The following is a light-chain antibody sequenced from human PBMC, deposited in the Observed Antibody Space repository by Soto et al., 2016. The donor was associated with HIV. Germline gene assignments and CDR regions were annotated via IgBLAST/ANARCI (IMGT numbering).Light chain of an antibody. CDR3: QAWDSSPC. J-gene: IGLJ2*01. Sequence: SYELTQPPSVSVSPGQTASITCSGDKLGDKYACWYQQKPGQSPVLVIYQDSKRPSGIPERFSGSNSGNTATLTISGTQAMDEADYYCQAWDSSPCFGGGTKLTVL. V-gene: IGLV3-1*01. CDR2: QDS. CDR1: KLGDKY.